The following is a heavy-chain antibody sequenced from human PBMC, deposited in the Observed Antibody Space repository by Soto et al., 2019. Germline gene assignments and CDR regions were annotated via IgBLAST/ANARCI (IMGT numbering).Heavy chain of an antibody. J-gene: IGHJ6*02. Sequence: QVQLVESGGGVVQPGRSLRVSCVTSGFTFRHYGMHWVRQAPGKGLEWVAVIWSDGSKQYYADSVRGRFTVSRDDSKNIMYLQMDSLRADDTAVYFCARDAGVAAPDLDVWGPGTSVTVSS. CDR1: GFTFRHYG. V-gene: IGHV3-33*01. CDR3: ARDAGVAAPDLDV. CDR2: IWSDGSKQ. D-gene: IGHD2-15*01.